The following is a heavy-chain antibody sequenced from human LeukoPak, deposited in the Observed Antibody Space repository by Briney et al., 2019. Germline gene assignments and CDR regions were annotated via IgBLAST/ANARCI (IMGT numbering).Heavy chain of an antibody. J-gene: IGHJ1*01. D-gene: IGHD6-19*01. CDR2: VIPIFGTA. V-gene: IGHV1-69*06. Sequence: SVKVSCKASGGTFSSYAISWVRQAPGQGLEWMGGVIPIFGTANYAQKFQGRVTITADKSTSTAYMELSSLRSEDTAVYYCARPSGWPFAEYFQHWGQGTLVTVSS. CDR3: ARPSGWPFAEYFQH. CDR1: GGTFSSYA.